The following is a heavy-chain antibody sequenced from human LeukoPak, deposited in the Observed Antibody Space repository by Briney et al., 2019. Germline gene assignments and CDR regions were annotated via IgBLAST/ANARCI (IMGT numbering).Heavy chain of an antibody. CDR2: IYYSGST. CDR1: GGSISSGGYY. J-gene: IGHJ4*02. D-gene: IGHD2-2*01. Sequence: PSETLSLTCTVSGGSISSGGYYWSWIRQHPGQGLEWIGYIYYSGSTYYNPSLKSRVTISVDTSKNQFSLKLSSGTAADTAVYYCARVSDGYCSSTSCRDYWGQGTLVTVSS. CDR3: ARVSDGYCSSTSCRDY. V-gene: IGHV4-31*03.